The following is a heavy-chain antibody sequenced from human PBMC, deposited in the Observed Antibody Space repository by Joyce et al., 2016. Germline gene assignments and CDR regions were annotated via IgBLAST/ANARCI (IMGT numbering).Heavy chain of an antibody. D-gene: IGHD2-8*01. Sequence: EVQLVESGGGLLKPGGSLRLSCAASGFTCSSYSMSWVRQAPGNGLEWYSSRGRSRSYIKYTDSVKGRFTISRDNAKNSLYLQMNSLRVEDTAVYYCARASYTNGIFDYWGQGTLVTVSS. CDR3: ARASYTNGIFDY. J-gene: IGHJ4*02. V-gene: IGHV3-21*01. CDR1: GFTCSSYS. CDR2: RGRSRSYI.